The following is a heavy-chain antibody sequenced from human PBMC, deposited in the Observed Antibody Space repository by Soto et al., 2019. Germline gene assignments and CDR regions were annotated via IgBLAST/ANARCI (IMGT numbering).Heavy chain of an antibody. Sequence: PGGSLRLSCAASGFTFSSYGMHWVRQAPGKGLEWVAVISYDGSNKYYADSVKGRFTISRDNAKNSLYLQMNSLRAEDTAVYYCARDSNPYYYDSSGYKGAFDIWGQGTMVTVSS. CDR2: ISYDGSNK. CDR3: ARDSNPYYYDSSGYKGAFDI. V-gene: IGHV3-30*03. D-gene: IGHD3-22*01. CDR1: GFTFSSYG. J-gene: IGHJ3*02.